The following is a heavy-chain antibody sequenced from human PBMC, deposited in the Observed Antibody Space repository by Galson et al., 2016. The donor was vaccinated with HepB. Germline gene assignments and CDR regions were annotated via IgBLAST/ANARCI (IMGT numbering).Heavy chain of an antibody. D-gene: IGHD3-16*01. Sequence: SLRLSCAASGFTFSSYGMHWVRQAPGTGLEWVSYISSSSSYTNYAESVKGRFTISRDNAKNSLYLQMNSLRADDTAVYYCVREGGRGGGSPWGQGALVTVSS. J-gene: IGHJ5*02. CDR2: ISSSSSYT. V-gene: IGHV3-21*05. CDR3: VREGGRGGGSP. CDR1: GFTFSSYG.